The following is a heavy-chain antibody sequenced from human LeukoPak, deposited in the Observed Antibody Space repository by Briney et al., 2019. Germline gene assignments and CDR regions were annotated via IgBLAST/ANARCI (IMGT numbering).Heavy chain of an antibody. D-gene: IGHD3-16*01. CDR1: GGTFSSYA. CDR2: TIPIFGTA. V-gene: IGHV1-69*01. CDR3: ARDPWVAPQINLYYFDY. J-gene: IGHJ4*02. Sequence: GASVKVSCKASGGTFSSYAISWVRQAPGQGLEWMGGTIPIFGTAHYAQKFQGRVTITADESTSTAYMELSSLKSEDTAVYYCARDPWVAPQINLYYFDYWGQGTLVTVSS.